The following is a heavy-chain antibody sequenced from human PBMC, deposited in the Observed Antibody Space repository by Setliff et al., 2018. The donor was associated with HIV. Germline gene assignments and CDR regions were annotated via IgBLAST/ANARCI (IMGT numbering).Heavy chain of an antibody. CDR3: ARISSAWYLVDY. Sequence: PGGSLRLSCAASGFTFSSYWMTLVRQAPGKGLQWVANIRRDEGEKYYVDAVKGRFTISRDNAKNSLYLQMSSLRVDNTAVYYCARISSAWYLVDYWGQGTLVTVSS. D-gene: IGHD6-13*01. CDR2: IRRDEGEK. CDR1: GFTFSSYW. V-gene: IGHV3-7*03. J-gene: IGHJ4*02.